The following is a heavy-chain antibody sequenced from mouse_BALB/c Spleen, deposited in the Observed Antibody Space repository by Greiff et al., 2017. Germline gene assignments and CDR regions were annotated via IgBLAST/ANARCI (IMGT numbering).Heavy chain of an antibody. CDR3: ARAYYRYYFDY. J-gene: IGHJ2*01. CDR2: ISSGSSTI. CDR1: GFTFSSFG. D-gene: IGHD2-14*01. V-gene: IGHV5-17*02. Sequence: EVQLLQSGGGLVQPGGSRKLSCAASGFTFSSFGMHWVRQAPEKGLEWVAYISSGSSTIYYPDTVKGRFTISRDNPKNTLFLQMTSLRSEDTAMYYCARAYYRYYFDYWGQGTTLTVSS.